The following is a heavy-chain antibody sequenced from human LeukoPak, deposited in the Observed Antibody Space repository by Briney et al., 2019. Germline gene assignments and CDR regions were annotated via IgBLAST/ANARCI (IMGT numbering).Heavy chain of an antibody. V-gene: IGHV3-23*01. CDR3: AKGQWELAAGDYFDY. Sequence: QPGGSQRLSCAASGFTFSSYAMSWVRQAPGKGLEWVSAISGSGGGTYYADSVKGRFTISRDNSKNTLYLQMNSLRAEDTAVYYCAKGQWELAAGDYFDYGGQGTLVTVSS. CDR1: GFTFSSYA. J-gene: IGHJ4*02. D-gene: IGHD1-26*01. CDR2: ISGSGGGT.